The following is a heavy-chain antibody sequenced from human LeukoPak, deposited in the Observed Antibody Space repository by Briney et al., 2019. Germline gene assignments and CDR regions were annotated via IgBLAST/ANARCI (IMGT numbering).Heavy chain of an antibody. CDR2: IYYSGST. CDR3: ARGNSPYYYYYYMDV. J-gene: IGHJ6*03. D-gene: IGHD2/OR15-2a*01. CDR1: GYSISSGYY. Sequence: PSETLSLTCTVSGYSISSGYYWGWIRQTPGKGLEWIGYIYYSGSTNYNPSLKSRVTISVDTSKNQFSLKLSSVTAADTAVYYCARGNSPYYYYYYMDVWGKGTTVTISS. V-gene: IGHV4-61*01.